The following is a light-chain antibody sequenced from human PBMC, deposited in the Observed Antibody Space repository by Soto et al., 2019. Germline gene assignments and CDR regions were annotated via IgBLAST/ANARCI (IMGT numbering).Light chain of an antibody. V-gene: IGKV4-1*01. J-gene: IGKJ1*01. CDR2: WAS. Sequence: DIVMTQSADSLAVSLGERATINCKSSQSGFSNSNNKKYLAWCQQKPGQPPKLLIHWASIRESGVPDRFSGSASGTDFTLTINSLQAEDVAVYYCQQYYSTPWTFGQGTKVEIK. CDR3: QQYYSTPWT. CDR1: QSGFSNSNNKKY.